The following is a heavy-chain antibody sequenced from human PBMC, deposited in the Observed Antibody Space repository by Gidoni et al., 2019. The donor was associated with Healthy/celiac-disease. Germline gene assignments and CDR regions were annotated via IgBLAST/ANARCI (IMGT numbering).Heavy chain of an antibody. CDR1: GGTFSSYA. Sequence: QVQLVQSGAGVQTPGSSVKVSCKASGGTFSSYAISWVRQAPGQGLEWMGGIIPIFGTANYAQKFQGRVTITADESTSTAYMELSSLRSEDTAVYYCARDPMVAYYDSSGSLDDAFDIWGQGTMVTVSS. J-gene: IGHJ3*02. V-gene: IGHV1-69*01. D-gene: IGHD3-22*01. CDR3: ARDPMVAYYDSSGSLDDAFDI. CDR2: IIPIFGTA.